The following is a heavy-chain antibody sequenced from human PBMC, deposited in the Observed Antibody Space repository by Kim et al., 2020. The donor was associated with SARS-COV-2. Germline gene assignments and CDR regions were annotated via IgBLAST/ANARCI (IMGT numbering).Heavy chain of an antibody. CDR3: ARRIWGTVTFDY. V-gene: IGHV4-39*01. D-gene: IGHD4-17*01. Sequence: YSQPSLKSRVTISVDTSKNQFSLKLSSVTAADTAVYYCARRIWGTVTFDYWGQGTLVTVSS. J-gene: IGHJ4*02.